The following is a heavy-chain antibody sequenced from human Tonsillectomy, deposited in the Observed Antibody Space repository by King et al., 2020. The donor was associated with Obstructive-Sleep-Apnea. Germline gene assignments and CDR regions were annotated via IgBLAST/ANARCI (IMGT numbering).Heavy chain of an antibody. J-gene: IGHJ4*02. D-gene: IGHD1-26*01. CDR1: GFTFSSYA. CDR3: AKGHDGSLYRAFDY. Sequence: VQLVESGGGVVQPGRSLRLSCVASGFTFSSYAMNWVRQAPGKGLEWVAFMSYDGSFECYADSVKGRFTISRDNSEKTLYLQMNSLRDEDAAFYYCAKGHDGSLYRAFDYWGQGTLVTVSS. V-gene: IGHV3-30*04. CDR2: MSYDGSFE.